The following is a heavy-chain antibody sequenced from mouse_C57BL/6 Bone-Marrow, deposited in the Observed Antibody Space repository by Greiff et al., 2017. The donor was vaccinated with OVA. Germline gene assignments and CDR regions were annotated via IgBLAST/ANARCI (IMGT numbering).Heavy chain of an antibody. Sequence: EVMLVESGGGLVKPGGSLKLSCAASGFTFSSYAMSWVRQTPEKRLEWVATISDGGSYTYYPDNVKGRFTISRDNAKNNLYLQMSHLKSEDTAMYYCARDYDYGVDFDDWGQGTTLTVSS. CDR1: GFTFSSYA. J-gene: IGHJ2*01. V-gene: IGHV5-4*01. CDR2: ISDGGSYT. D-gene: IGHD2-4*01. CDR3: ARDYDYGVDFDD.